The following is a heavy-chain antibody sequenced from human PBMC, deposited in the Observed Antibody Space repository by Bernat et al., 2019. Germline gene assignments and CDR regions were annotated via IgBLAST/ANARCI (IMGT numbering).Heavy chain of an antibody. V-gene: IGHV3-30*04. CDR3: VRDGAALYYYDGMDD. CDR1: GFTFSDYS. Sequence: VQLVESGGGVVQPGRSLRLSCVASGFTFSDYSLHWVRQAPGKGLEWVAVVSYDGRNKYYADSVQARFIISRDDSENTLYLQMDSLKSEDTAVYYCVRDGAALYYYDGMDDWGRGTTVTVSS. CDR2: VSYDGRNK. J-gene: IGHJ6*02. D-gene: IGHD6-25*01.